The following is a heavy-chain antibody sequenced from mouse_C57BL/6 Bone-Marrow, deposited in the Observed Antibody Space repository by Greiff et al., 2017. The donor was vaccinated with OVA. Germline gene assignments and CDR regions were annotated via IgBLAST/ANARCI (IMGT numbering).Heavy chain of an antibody. CDR1: GYTFTDYY. Sequence: VQLQQSGPELVKPGASVKISCKASGYTFTDYYMNWVKQSHGKSLEWIGDINPNNGGTSYNQKFKGKATLTVDKSSSTAYMELRSLTSEDSAVYYCARWREEHYGPGRDWFAYWGQGTLVTVSA. V-gene: IGHV1-26*01. J-gene: IGHJ3*01. CDR2: INPNNGGT. D-gene: IGHD1-2*01. CDR3: ARWREEHYGPGRDWFAY.